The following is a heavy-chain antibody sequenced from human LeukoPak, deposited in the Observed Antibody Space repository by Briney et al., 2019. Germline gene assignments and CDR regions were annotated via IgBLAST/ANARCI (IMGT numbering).Heavy chain of an antibody. D-gene: IGHD2-2*01. CDR3: ARKVYHRFDY. J-gene: IGHJ4*02. CDR1: GFAFNTYT. V-gene: IGHV3-30*04. Sequence: GRSLRLSCAASGFAFNTYTIHWVRQAPGKGLEWVAVISYDGGNDYYADSVKGRFTISRDNSKNTLYLQMNSLRADDTAVYYCARKVYHRFDYWGQGTLVTVSS. CDR2: ISYDGGND.